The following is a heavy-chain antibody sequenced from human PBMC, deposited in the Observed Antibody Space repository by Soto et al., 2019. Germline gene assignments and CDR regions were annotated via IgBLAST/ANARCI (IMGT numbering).Heavy chain of an antibody. CDR1: GFTFSSYG. Sequence: QVQLVESGGGVVQPGRSLRLSCAASGFTFSSYGMHWVRQAPGKGLEWVAVIWYDGSNKYYADSVKGRFNISRDNSKNTLYLQMNSLRAEDTAVYYCARDGPLVVPAAMQYYFDYWGQGTLVTVSS. CDR2: IWYDGSNK. V-gene: IGHV3-33*01. J-gene: IGHJ4*02. CDR3: ARDGPLVVPAAMQYYFDY. D-gene: IGHD2-2*01.